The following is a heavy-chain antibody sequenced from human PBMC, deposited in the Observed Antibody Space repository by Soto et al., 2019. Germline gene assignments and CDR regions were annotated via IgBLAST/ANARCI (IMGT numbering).Heavy chain of an antibody. J-gene: IGHJ3*02. D-gene: IGHD3-3*01. CDR2: IHYSGST. V-gene: IGHV4-59*13. Sequence: LSLTCTVSGGSIGNYYWSWIRQPPGKGLEWIGYIHYSGSTWYNPSLKSRVPISVDKSRNQFSQKLSSVTAPDTAVYFCGEYLYGYYVNRDIWGQGTMVTVSS. CDR3: GEYLYGYYVNRDI. CDR1: GGSIGNYY.